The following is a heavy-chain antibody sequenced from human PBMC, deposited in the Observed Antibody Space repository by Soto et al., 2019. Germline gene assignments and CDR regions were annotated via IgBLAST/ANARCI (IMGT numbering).Heavy chain of an antibody. CDR3: AREGYYYDRSGYYYGWFDP. CDR1: GFTFSTYA. V-gene: IGHV3-30-3*01. Sequence: QVQLVESGGGVVQPGRSLRVSCAASGFTFSTYAMHWVRQAPGKGLEWVAVISYDGSNKYYADSVKGRFTISRDNSKNTLYLQMNRLRAEDTAVYYCAREGYYYDRSGYYYGWFDPWGQGTLVTVSS. CDR2: ISYDGSNK. J-gene: IGHJ5*02. D-gene: IGHD3-22*01.